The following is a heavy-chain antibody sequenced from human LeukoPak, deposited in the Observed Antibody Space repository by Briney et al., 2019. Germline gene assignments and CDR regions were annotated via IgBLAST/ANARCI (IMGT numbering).Heavy chain of an antibody. D-gene: IGHD6-13*01. CDR2: ISAYNGNT. V-gene: IGHV1-18*01. CDR3: ARADGRYRAAAGNDPGHTIDY. J-gene: IGHJ4*02. Sequence: GASVKVSCKASHYTFTNYGVSWVRQAPGQGLEWMGWISAYNGNTNYAQKLQGRVTMTTDTSTSTAYMELRSLRSDDTAVYYCARADGRYRAAAGNDPGHTIDYWGQGTLVTVSS. CDR1: HYTFTNYG.